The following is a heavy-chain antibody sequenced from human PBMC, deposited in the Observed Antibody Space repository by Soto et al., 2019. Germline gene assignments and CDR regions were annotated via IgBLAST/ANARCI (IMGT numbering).Heavy chain of an antibody. J-gene: IGHJ3*02. Sequence: QVQLVQSGAEVKKPGASVKVSCKASGYTFTAYYMHWVRQAPGQGLEWMGWINPNNGGTNYAQKFQGRVTMTRDTSISTAYMDLSSLRSDDTAVYYCARGLVGRDGYNNDPFDIWGQGTMVTVSS. CDR1: GYTFTAYY. CDR3: ARGLVGRDGYNNDPFDI. V-gene: IGHV1-2*02. D-gene: IGHD4-4*01. CDR2: INPNNGGT.